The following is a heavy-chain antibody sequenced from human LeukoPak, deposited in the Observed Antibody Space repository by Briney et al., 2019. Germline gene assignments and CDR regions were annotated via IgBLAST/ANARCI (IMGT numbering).Heavy chain of an antibody. J-gene: IGHJ4*02. D-gene: IGHD2/OR15-2a*01. CDR2: ISGSSGST. V-gene: IGHV3-23*01. Sequence: GGSLRLSCAASGFTFSSYAMSWARQAPGEGLVWVSTISGSSGSTYYADSVRGRFTISRDNSKSTLSLQMNSLRAEDTAIYYCATYRQVLLPFESWGQGTLVTVSS. CDR1: GFTFSSYA. CDR3: ATYRQVLLPFES.